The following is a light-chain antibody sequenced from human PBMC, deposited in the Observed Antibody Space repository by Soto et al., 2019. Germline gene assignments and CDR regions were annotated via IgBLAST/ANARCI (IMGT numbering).Light chain of an antibody. V-gene: IGKV3-20*01. CDR3: QQYGSSPPWT. CDR2: GAS. Sequence: EIVLTQSPVTLSLXPXEXXTXXXSAIQSVSSSYLAWYQQKPGQAPRLLIYGASSRATGIPDRFSGSGSGTDFTLTISRLEPEDFAVYYCQQYGSSPPWTFGQGTKVDIK. J-gene: IGKJ1*01. CDR1: QSVSSSY.